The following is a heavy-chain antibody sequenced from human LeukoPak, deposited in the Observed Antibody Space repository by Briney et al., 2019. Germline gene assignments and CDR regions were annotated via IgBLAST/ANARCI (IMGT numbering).Heavy chain of an antibody. CDR2: LYRGGGT. D-gene: IGHD3-16*01. V-gene: IGHV3-66*01. Sequence: PGGSLRLSCAASGFSFSVYWMHWVRQAPGKGLEWVSVLYRGGGTAYADSVKGRFTISRDNSKNTAYLQMNSLRAEDTAVYYCTRDVIYASEIYSYGDSWGQGTLVTVSS. J-gene: IGHJ4*02. CDR1: GFSFSVYW. CDR3: TRDVIYASEIYSYGDS.